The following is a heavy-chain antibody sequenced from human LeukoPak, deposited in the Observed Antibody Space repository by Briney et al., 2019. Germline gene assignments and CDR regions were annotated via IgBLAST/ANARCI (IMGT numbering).Heavy chain of an antibody. CDR2: INPYSGDT. CDR3: ARDGDYGDGPLYYYYYMDV. V-gene: IGHV1-2*02. D-gene: IGHD4-17*01. Sequence: ASVKVSCKASEYTFSDYYLHWVRQAPGQGLEWMGWINPYSGDTNFSQKFQGRVTMTRDTSISTAYMELSRLRSDDTAVYYCARDGDYGDGPLYYYYYMDVWGKGTTVTVSS. J-gene: IGHJ6*03. CDR1: EYTFSDYY.